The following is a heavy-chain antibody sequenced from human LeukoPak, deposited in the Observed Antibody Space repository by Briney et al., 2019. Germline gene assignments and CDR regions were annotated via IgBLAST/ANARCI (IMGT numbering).Heavy chain of an antibody. CDR1: GGSISSYY. D-gene: IGHD5-18*01. V-gene: IGHV4-59*01. Sequence: SETLSLTCTVSGGSISSYYWSWIRQPPGKGLEWIGYIYYSGSTNYNPSLKSRVTISVDTSKNQFSLKLSSVTAADKAVYYCASRGYSYGGAFDIWGQGTMVTVSS. CDR3: ASRGYSYGGAFDI. J-gene: IGHJ3*02. CDR2: IYYSGST.